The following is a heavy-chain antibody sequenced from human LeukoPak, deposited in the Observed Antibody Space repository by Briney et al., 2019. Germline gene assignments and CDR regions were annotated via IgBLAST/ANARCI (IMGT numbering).Heavy chain of an antibody. CDR3: LRGDRRDY. Sequence: GGSLRLSCAASGFTFYNYDMHWVRQPTGKGLEWVSVIGTAGDTYYPGSVKGRFTISRENAKNSLYLQMNSLRVEDTAVYYCLRGDRRDYWGQGTLVTVSS. J-gene: IGHJ4*02. V-gene: IGHV3-13*01. CDR1: GFTFYNYD. CDR2: IGTAGDT.